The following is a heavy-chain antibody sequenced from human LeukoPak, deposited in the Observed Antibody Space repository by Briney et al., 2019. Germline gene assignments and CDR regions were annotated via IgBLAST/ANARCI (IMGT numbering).Heavy chain of an antibody. Sequence: GGSLRLSCAASGFTFSSYWMSWVRQAPGKGLEWVANIKQDGSEKYYVDSVKGRFTISRDNSKNTLYLQMSSLRADDTAVYYCVRGTGYWGQGTLVTVSS. J-gene: IGHJ4*02. CDR1: GFTFSSYW. CDR2: IKQDGSEK. V-gene: IGHV3-7*01. CDR3: VRGTGY.